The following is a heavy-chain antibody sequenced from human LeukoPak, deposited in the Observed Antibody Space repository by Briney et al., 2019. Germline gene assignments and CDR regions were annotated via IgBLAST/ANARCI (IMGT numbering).Heavy chain of an antibody. CDR1: GFTFSSAA. Sequence: GGSLRLSCAASGFTFSSAAMTWVRQAPGKGLEWVSLIGSSGGSTYYADSVKGRFTISRDNSKNTLYLQMNSLRAEDTDVYYCGKGNGVWVGELIFGDAFDVWGQGTMVTVSS. CDR2: IGSSGGST. CDR3: GKGNGVWVGELIFGDAFDV. D-gene: IGHD3-10*01. J-gene: IGHJ3*01. V-gene: IGHV3-23*01.